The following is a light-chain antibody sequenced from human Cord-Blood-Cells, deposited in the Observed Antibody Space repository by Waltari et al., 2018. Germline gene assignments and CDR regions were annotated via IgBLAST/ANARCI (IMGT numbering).Light chain of an antibody. V-gene: IGKV1-39*01. CDR3: QQSYSTPYT. J-gene: IGKJ2*01. CDR1: QSISSY. Sequence: DIQMTQSPSSLSASVGDRVTIPCRASQSISSYLNWYQQKPGKAPKLLIYAASSLQSGVPSRFSGSGSGRDFTLTISSLQPEDFATYYCQQSYSTPYTFGQGTKLEIK. CDR2: AAS.